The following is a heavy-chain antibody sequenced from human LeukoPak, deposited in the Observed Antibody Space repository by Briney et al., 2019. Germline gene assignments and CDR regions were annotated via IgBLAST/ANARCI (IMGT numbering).Heavy chain of an antibody. Sequence: GPLRLSCAASGFTFSSYAMSWVRQAPGKGLEWVSAISGSGGSTYYADSVKGRFTISRDNSKNTLYLQMNNLRAEDTAVYYCAKDRYSSSWYENWFDPWGQGTLVTVSS. CDR2: ISGSGGST. CDR3: AKDRYSSSWYENWFDP. V-gene: IGHV3-23*01. D-gene: IGHD6-13*01. J-gene: IGHJ5*02. CDR1: GFTFSSYA.